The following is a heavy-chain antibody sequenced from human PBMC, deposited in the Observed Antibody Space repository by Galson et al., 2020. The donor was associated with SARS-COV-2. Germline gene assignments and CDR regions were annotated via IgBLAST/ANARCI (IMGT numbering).Heavy chain of an antibody. CDR2: IYYSGST. Sequence: SETLSLTCTVSGGSISSYYWSWIRQPPGKGLEWIGYIYYSGSTNYNPSLKSRVTISVDTSKNQFSLKLSSVTAADTAVYYCARRGYSGYDFRGYYYYGMDVWGQVTTVTVSS. D-gene: IGHD5-12*01. V-gene: IGHV4-59*08. J-gene: IGHJ6*02. CDR3: ARRGYSGYDFRGYYYYGMDV. CDR1: GGSISSYY.